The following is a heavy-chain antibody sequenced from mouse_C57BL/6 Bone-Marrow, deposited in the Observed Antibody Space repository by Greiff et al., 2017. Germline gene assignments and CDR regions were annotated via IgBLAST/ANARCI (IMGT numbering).Heavy chain of an antibody. CDR1: GFTFSSYA. CDR2: ISSGGDYI. J-gene: IGHJ2*01. Sequence: EVKLEESGEGLVKPGGSLKLSCAASGFTFSSYAMSWVRQTPEKRLEWVAYISSGGDYIYYADTVKGRFTISRDNARNTLYLQMSSLKSEDTAMYYCTRVYDSPFDYWGQGTTLTVSS. V-gene: IGHV5-9-1*02. D-gene: IGHD2-3*01. CDR3: TRVYDSPFDY.